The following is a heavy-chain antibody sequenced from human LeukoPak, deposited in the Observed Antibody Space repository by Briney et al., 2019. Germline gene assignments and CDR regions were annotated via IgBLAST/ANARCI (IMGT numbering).Heavy chain of an antibody. CDR1: GLTFSSHA. CDR3: ARLSSGWYDS. J-gene: IGHJ5*01. CDR2: ISGSGGTT. Sequence: GGSLRLSCAAPGLTFSSHAMSWVRQAPGKGLEWVSLISGSGGTTYYADSVKGRFTISRDNSKNTLSLRTNSLRVEDTAIYYCARLSSGWYDSWGQGTMVTVSS. V-gene: IGHV3-23*01. D-gene: IGHD6-19*01.